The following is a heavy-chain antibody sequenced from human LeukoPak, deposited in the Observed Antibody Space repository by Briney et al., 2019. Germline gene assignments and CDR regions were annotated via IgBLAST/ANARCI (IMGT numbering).Heavy chain of an antibody. Sequence: PGGSLRLSCAASGFTFSSYGMNWVRQAPGKGLEWVAVISYDGSNKFYADSVRGRFTISRDNSKNTLFLQMNSLRPEDTAVYYCARGPDYDILADYFDYWGQGTLVTVSS. D-gene: IGHD3-9*01. CDR3: ARGPDYDILADYFDY. CDR1: GFTFSSYG. CDR2: ISYDGSNK. J-gene: IGHJ4*02. V-gene: IGHV3-30*19.